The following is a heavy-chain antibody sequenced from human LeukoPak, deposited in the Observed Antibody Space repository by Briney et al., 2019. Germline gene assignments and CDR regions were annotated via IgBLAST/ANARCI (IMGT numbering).Heavy chain of an antibody. CDR1: GFTFSNYW. CDR2: IKQDRSEK. CDR3: AKAPVTTCSGAYCYPFDY. Sequence: PGGSLRLSCVASGFTFSNYWMSWVRQAPGKGLEWVANIKQDRSEKYYVDSVKGRFTISRDNAKNTLYLQMNSLRAEDAAVYYCAKAPVTTCSGAYCYPFDYWGQGTLVTVSS. V-gene: IGHV3-7*03. J-gene: IGHJ4*02. D-gene: IGHD2-15*01.